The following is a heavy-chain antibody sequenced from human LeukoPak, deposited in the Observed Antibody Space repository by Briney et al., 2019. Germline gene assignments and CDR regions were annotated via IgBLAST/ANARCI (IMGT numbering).Heavy chain of an antibody. D-gene: IGHD3-10*01. CDR2: IYYSGST. CDR3: ARQAMVRGVIPKSDY. V-gene: IGHV4-39*01. J-gene: IGHJ4*02. Sequence: SETLSLTCTVSGGSISSSSYYWVWIRRPPGKGLEWIGSIYYSGSTYYNPSLKSRVTISVDTSKNQFSLKLSSVTAADTAVYYCARQAMVRGVIPKSDYWGQGTLVTVSS. CDR1: GGSISSSSYY.